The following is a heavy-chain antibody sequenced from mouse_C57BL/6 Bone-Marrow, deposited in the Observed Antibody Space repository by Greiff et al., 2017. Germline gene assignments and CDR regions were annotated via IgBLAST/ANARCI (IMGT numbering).Heavy chain of an antibody. Sequence: QVQLQQPGAELVKPGASVKLSCKASGYTFTSYWMHWVKQRPGQGLEWIGMIHPNSGSTNYNEKFKSKATLTVDKPSSPASLQLSSLTSEDSAVYYFAVWPYYYSIDYWGQGTSVTVSS. CDR3: AVWPYYYSIDY. V-gene: IGHV1-64*01. J-gene: IGHJ4*01. CDR2: IHPNSGST. D-gene: IGHD2-10*02. CDR1: GYTFTSYW.